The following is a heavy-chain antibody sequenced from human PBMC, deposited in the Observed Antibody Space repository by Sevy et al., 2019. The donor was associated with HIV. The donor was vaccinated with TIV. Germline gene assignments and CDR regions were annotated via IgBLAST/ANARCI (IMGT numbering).Heavy chain of an antibody. CDR1: GFTFSSYA. CDR3: ANSGQWPTRNWFDP. V-gene: IGHV3-23*01. D-gene: IGHD6-19*01. Sequence: GGSLRLSCVTSGFTFSSYAMSWVRQTPGKGLEWVSAIGGSADYTYYADSVKGRFTISRDNSKNTLYLQMNGLRAEDTAVYYCANSGQWPTRNWFDPWGQGTLVTVSS. CDR2: IGGSADYT. J-gene: IGHJ5*02.